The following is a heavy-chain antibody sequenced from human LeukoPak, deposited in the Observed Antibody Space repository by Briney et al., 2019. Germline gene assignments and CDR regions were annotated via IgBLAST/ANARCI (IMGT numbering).Heavy chain of an antibody. J-gene: IGHJ4*02. CDR2: IYYSGST. CDR3: ARQGLRIAVADTFDY. Sequence: SSETLSLTCTVSGGSISSSSYYWGWIRQPPGKGLEWIGSIYYSGSTYYNPSLKSRVTISVDTPKNQFSLKLSSVTAADTAVYYCARQGLRIAVADTFDYWGQGTLVTVSS. D-gene: IGHD6-19*01. CDR1: GGSISSSSYY. V-gene: IGHV4-39*01.